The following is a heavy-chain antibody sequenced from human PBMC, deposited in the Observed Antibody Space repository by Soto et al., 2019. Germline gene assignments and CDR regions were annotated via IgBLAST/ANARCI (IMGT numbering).Heavy chain of an antibody. Sequence: QVQLVESGGGLVQPGRSLRLSCAASGFTFSSYGMHWVRQAPGKGLEWVAVIWYDGSNKYYEDSVKGRFTISRDNSKNTLYLQMNRQKAEDTAVYYSARSYSRYVWYFDVWGQGHLVTVSS. V-gene: IGHV3-33*01. CDR3: ARSYSRYVWYFDV. CDR2: IWYDGSNK. J-gene: IGHJ4*02. D-gene: IGHD4-4*01. CDR1: GFTFSSYG.